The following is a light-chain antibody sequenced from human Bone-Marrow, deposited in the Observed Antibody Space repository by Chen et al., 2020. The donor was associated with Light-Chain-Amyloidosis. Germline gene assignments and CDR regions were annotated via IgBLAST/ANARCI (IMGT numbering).Light chain of an antibody. J-gene: IGKJ1*01. V-gene: IGKV1-39*01. CDR2: TAS. CDR3: QQSYSDPWA. Sequence: DIQMTQSPSSLSASVGDRVTITCRASQRISSYLNWYQQKPGNAPKLLIHTASTLQSGVPSRFSGSGSGTDFTLTISSLQPEDFASYYCQQSYSDPWAFGHGTKVEI. CDR1: QRISSY.